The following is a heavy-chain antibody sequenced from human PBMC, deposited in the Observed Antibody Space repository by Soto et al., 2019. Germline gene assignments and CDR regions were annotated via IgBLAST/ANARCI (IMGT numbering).Heavy chain of an antibody. CDR1: GFTFSSYG. V-gene: IGHV3-30*18. Sequence: QVPLVESGGGVVQPGRSLRLSCAASGFTFSSYGMHWVRQAPGKGLEWVAVISYDGSNKYYADSVKGRFTISRDNSKNTLYLQMNSLRAEDTAVYYCAKPKLRFLEWLLTDYWGQGTLVTVSS. CDR3: AKPKLRFLEWLLTDY. CDR2: ISYDGSNK. J-gene: IGHJ4*02. D-gene: IGHD3-3*01.